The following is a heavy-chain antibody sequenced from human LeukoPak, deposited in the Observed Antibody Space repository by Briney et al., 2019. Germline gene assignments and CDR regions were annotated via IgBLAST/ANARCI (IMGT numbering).Heavy chain of an antibody. CDR2: IYYSGST. CDR3: AREHSSSSSLDY. Sequence: SGTLSLTCTVSGGSISSYYWSWIRQPPGKGLEWIGYIYYSGSTNYNPSLKSRVTISVDTSKNQFSLKLRSVTAADTAVYYCAREHSSSSSLDYWGQGTLVTVSS. J-gene: IGHJ4*02. V-gene: IGHV4-59*01. CDR1: GGSISSYY. D-gene: IGHD6-6*01.